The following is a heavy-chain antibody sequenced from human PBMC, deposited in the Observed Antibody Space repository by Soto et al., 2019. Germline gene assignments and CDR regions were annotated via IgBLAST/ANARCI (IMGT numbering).Heavy chain of an antibody. Sequence: QVQLVESGGGLVKPGGSLRLSCAASGFTFGDYYMSWIRQAPGKGLEWVSYISSSGSSTYYVDSVRGRFTISRDNAKNSLYLQMDSLGAEDTAVYYCARAAPARPAAWYWAQGTLVTVSS. J-gene: IGHJ4*02. CDR2: ISSSGSST. V-gene: IGHV3-11*01. CDR1: GFTFGDYY. CDR3: ARAAPARPAAWY. D-gene: IGHD6-25*01.